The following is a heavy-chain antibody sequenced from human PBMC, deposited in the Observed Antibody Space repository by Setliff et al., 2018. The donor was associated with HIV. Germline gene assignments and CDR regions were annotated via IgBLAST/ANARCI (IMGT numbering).Heavy chain of an antibody. J-gene: IGHJ4*02. V-gene: IGHV3-9*01. CDR1: GFTLDDYA. CDR2: ISWNSGSI. D-gene: IGHD3-16*01. Sequence: PGGSLRLSCAASGFTLDDYAMHWVRQAPGKGLEWVSGISWNSGSIGYADSVKCRFTISRDNAKNSLYLQMNSLRAEDTALYYCAKDSRGGFYYFDYWGQGTLVTVSS. CDR3: AKDSRGGFYYFDY.